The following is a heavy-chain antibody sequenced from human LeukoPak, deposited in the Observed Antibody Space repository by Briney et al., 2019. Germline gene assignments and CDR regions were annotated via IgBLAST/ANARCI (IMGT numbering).Heavy chain of an antibody. CDR2: ISGEST. Sequence: GGFLRLSCAASGFTFSSYAMSWVRQAPGKGLEWVSGISGESTYYANFAKGRFTISRDNSNNTLYLQMNSLRAEDTAVYYCAKLGGQELHNYYVAVCGKGTTVAVSS. J-gene: IGHJ6*03. CDR3: AKLGGQELHNYYVAV. D-gene: IGHD3-16*01. CDR1: GFTFSSYA. V-gene: IGHV3-23*01.